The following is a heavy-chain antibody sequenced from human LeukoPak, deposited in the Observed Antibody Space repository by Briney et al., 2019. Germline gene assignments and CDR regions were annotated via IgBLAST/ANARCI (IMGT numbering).Heavy chain of an antibody. D-gene: IGHD5-12*01. CDR3: ARGRNLVATSGYFDY. J-gene: IGHJ4*02. Sequence: GGSLRLSCAASGFTFSTYAMHWVRQAPGKGLEWVTTVSYDGSNEYYADSVKGRFTISRDNSKNTLYLQMNSLRVEDTAVYYCARGRNLVATSGYFDYWGQGTLVTVSS. CDR2: VSYDGSNE. V-gene: IGHV3-30-3*01. CDR1: GFTFSTYA.